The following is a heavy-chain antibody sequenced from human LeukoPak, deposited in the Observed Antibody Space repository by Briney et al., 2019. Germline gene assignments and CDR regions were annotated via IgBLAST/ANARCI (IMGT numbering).Heavy chain of an antibody. Sequence: GGSLRLSCAASGFTFSSYAMSWVRQAPGKGLEWVSAISGSGGSTYYADSVKGRFTISRDNSKNTLYLQMNSLRAEDTAVYYCAKFLPTHIVVANYYFDYWGQGTLVSVSS. V-gene: IGHV3-23*01. J-gene: IGHJ4*02. CDR1: GFTFSSYA. D-gene: IGHD2-21*01. CDR3: AKFLPTHIVVANYYFDY. CDR2: ISGSGGST.